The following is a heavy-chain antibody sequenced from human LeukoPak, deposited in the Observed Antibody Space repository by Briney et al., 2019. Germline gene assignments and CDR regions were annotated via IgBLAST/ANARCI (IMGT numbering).Heavy chain of an antibody. CDR2: IYHSGST. V-gene: IGHV4-30-2*01. CDR1: GGSISSGGYY. CDR3: ARDSIAAAKSAY. J-gene: IGHJ4*02. Sequence: SETLSLTCTVSGGSISSGGYYWSWIRQPPGKGLEWIGYIYHSGSTYYNPSLKSRVTISVDRSKNQFSLKLSSVTAADTAVYYCARDSIAAAKSAYWGQGTLVTVSS. D-gene: IGHD6-13*01.